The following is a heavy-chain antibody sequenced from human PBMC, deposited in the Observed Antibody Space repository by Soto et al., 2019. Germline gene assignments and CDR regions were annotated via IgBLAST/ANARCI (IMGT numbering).Heavy chain of an antibody. J-gene: IGHJ4*02. CDR2: IYYSGST. D-gene: IGHD4-17*01. Sequence: PSETLFLTCTVSGGSISSYYWSWIRQPPGKGLEWIGYIYYSGSTNYNPSLKSRVTISVDTPKNQFSLKLSSVTAADTAVYYCARDYGDYFDYWGQGTLVTVSS. CDR1: GGSISSYY. CDR3: ARDYGDYFDY. V-gene: IGHV4-59*01.